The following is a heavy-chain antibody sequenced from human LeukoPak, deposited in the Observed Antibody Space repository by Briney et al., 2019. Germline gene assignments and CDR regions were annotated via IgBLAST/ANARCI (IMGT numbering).Heavy chain of an antibody. D-gene: IGHD2-2*01. J-gene: IGHJ4*02. V-gene: IGHV1-2*02. CDR2: INPNSGGT. Sequence: ASVKVSCKASGYTFTGYCMHWVRQAPGQGLEWMGWINPNSGGTNYAQKFQGRVTMTRDTSISTAYMELSRLRSDDTAVYYCAIVPAAEYYFDYWGQGTLVTVSS. CDR3: AIVPAAEYYFDY. CDR1: GYTFTGYC.